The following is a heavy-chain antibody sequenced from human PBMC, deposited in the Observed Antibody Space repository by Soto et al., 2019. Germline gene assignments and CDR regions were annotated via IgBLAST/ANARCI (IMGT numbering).Heavy chain of an antibody. D-gene: IGHD6-13*01. V-gene: IGHV3-23*01. J-gene: IGHJ4*02. CDR2: ISGSDGST. Sequence: EVQLLESGGGLVQPGGSLRLSCAASGFTFSSYAMNWVRQAPGKGLEWVSVISGSDGSTYYADSVKGRFTISRDNSKNTLNLQMNSLRAEDTAVYYCAMGSSSWYFDYWGQGTLVTVSS. CDR1: GFTFSSYA. CDR3: AMGSSSWYFDY.